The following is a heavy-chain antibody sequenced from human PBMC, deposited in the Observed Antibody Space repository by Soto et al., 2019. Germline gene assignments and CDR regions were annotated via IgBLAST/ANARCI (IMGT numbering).Heavy chain of an antibody. CDR2: ISGSGSST. CDR3: AKGDILTLNDY. CDR1: GFTFSSYA. D-gene: IGHD3-9*01. J-gene: IGHJ4*02. Sequence: EVQLLESGGGLVQPGGSVRLSCAASGFTFSSYAMSWVRQAPGKGLEWVSGISGSGSSTYYADSVKGRFTISRDNSKKTLYLHMNSLGAEDMAVYYCAKGDILTLNDYWGQGTLVTVSS. V-gene: IGHV3-23*01.